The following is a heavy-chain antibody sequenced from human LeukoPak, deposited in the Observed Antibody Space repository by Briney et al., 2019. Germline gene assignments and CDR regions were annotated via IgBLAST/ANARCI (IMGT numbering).Heavy chain of an antibody. CDR3: ARDEKEEVPAAAGWFDP. Sequence: SETLSLTCTVSGGSISSYYWSWIRQPPGKGLEWIGYIYYSGSTNYNPSLKSRVTISVDTSKNQFSLKLSSVTAADTAVYYCARDEKEEVPAAAGWFDPWGQGTLVTVSS. V-gene: IGHV4-59*12. D-gene: IGHD2-2*01. CDR1: GGSISSYY. J-gene: IGHJ5*02. CDR2: IYYSGST.